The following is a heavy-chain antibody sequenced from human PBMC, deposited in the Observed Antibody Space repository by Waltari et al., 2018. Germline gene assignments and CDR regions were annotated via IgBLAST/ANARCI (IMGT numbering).Heavy chain of an antibody. CDR3: TRESPTAPQDAFDI. Sequence: EVQLVETGGGLSHQGGSLRVSCAASTFIVSDNYMNWVRQAPGRGLEWVSVIDGGGTTYYAESVKGRFTLSRDISKNTIYLQMNSLRVEDTAVYYCTRESPTAPQDAFDIWGQGTTVTVSS. D-gene: IGHD4-17*01. CDR2: IDGGGTT. V-gene: IGHV3-53*02. CDR1: TFIVSDNY. J-gene: IGHJ3*02.